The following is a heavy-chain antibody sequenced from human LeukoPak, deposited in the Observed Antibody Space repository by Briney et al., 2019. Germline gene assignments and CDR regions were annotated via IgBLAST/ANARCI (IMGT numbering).Heavy chain of an antibody. CDR3: ARGPYYGSGTLDY. V-gene: IGHV3-33*05. CDR2: VSYDGIDK. D-gene: IGHD3-10*01. J-gene: IGHJ4*02. Sequence: PGRSLTLSCAASRFTFSTYGMHWVRHSRGKGLEGVGVVSYDGIDKYYADSVEGRFTISRDNSENTLYLEMNSLRAEDTAVYYCARGPYYGSGTLDYWGQGTLVTASS. CDR1: RFTFSTYG.